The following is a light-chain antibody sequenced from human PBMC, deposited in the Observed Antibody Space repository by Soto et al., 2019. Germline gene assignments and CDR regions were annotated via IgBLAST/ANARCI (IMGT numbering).Light chain of an antibody. J-gene: IGLJ2*01. CDR2: DVS. V-gene: IGLV2-14*01. Sequence: QSARTQPASVSGSPGQSITISCTGTSSDVGGYNYVSWYQQHPGKAPKLMIYDVSNRPSGVSDRFSGSKSGNTASLTISGLQAEDAADYYCRSYTSSSTHVVFGGETKLTVL. CDR1: SSDVGGYNY. CDR3: RSYTSSSTHVV.